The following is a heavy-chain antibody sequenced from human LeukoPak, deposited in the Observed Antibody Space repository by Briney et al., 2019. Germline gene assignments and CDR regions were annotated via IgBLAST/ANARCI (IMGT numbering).Heavy chain of an antibody. D-gene: IGHD4-17*01. CDR1: GFTFSSYW. Sequence: GGSLRLSCAASGFTFSSYWMHWVRQAPGKGLVWVSRINSDGSSTSYADSVKGRFTISRDNAKNTLYLQLNSLRAEDTAVYYCAKVAVMTTVTTTIDYWGQGTLVTVSS. CDR3: AKVAVMTTVTTTIDY. V-gene: IGHV3-74*01. CDR2: INSDGSST. J-gene: IGHJ4*02.